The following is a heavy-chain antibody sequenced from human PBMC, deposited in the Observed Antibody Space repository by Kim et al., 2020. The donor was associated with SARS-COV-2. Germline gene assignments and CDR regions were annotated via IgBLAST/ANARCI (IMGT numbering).Heavy chain of an antibody. CDR3: ARDVGNYYEH. CDR2: YI. Sequence: YIYYADSVKGRFTISRDNAKNSLYLQMNSLRAEDTAVYYCARDVGNYYEHWGQGTLVTVSS. D-gene: IGHD3-22*01. J-gene: IGHJ1*01. V-gene: IGHV3-21*01.